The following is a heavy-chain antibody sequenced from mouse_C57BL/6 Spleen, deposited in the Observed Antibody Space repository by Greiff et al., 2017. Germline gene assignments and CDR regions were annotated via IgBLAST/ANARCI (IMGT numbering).Heavy chain of an antibody. V-gene: IGHV3-6*01. CDR3: ARDNGKDYFDY. Sequence: DVKLQESGPGLVKPSQSLSLSCSVTGYSITSGYYWNWIRQFPGNKLEWMGYISYDGSNNYNPSLKNRISITRDTSKNQFFLKLNSGTTEDTATYYCARDNGKDYFDYWGQGTTLTVSS. CDR2: ISYDGSN. D-gene: IGHD2-1*01. J-gene: IGHJ2*01. CDR1: GYSITSGYY.